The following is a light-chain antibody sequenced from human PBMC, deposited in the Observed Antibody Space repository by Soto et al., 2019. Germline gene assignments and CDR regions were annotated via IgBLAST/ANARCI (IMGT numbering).Light chain of an antibody. CDR1: QSISSY. CDR2: AAS. V-gene: IGKV1-39*01. J-gene: IGKJ1*01. CDR3: QQSYSTLGRT. Sequence: IQMTQSPSSLSASVGDRVTITCRASQSISSYLNWYQQKPGKAPKLLIYAASSLQSGVPSRFSGSGSGTDFTLTISSLQPEDFATYYCQQSYSTLGRTFGQGTKVDIK.